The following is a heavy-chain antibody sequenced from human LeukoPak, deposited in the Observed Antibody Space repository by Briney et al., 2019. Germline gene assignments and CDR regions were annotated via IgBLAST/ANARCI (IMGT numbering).Heavy chain of an antibody. J-gene: IGHJ6*03. CDR2: INTNTGNP. CDR1: GYTFTGYY. D-gene: IGHD5-12*01. Sequence: GASVKVSCKASGYTFTGYYMHWVRQAPGQGLEWMGWINTNTGNPTYAQGFTGRFVFSLDTSVSTAYLQISSLKAEDTAVYYCARLGGYGLGYYYYYYMDVWGKGTTVTVSS. CDR3: ARLGGYGLGYYYYYYMDV. V-gene: IGHV7-4-1*02.